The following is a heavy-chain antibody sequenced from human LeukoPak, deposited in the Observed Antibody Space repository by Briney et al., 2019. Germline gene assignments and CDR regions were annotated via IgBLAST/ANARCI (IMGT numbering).Heavy chain of an antibody. CDR2: IRPEGTTT. Sequence: GGSLGLSCAASGFTFSTYWMHWVRQAPGKGLVWVSRIRPEGTTTAYADSVKGRFTISRDNAKNTLFLQMNSLSAEDTAVYYCARDLDWILFDYWGQGTLVTVSS. V-gene: IGHV3-74*03. J-gene: IGHJ4*02. D-gene: IGHD3-9*01. CDR3: ARDLDWILFDY. CDR1: GFTFSTYW.